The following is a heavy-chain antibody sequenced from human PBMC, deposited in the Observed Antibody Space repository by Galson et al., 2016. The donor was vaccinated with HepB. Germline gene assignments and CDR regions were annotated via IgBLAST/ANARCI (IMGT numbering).Heavy chain of an antibody. D-gene: IGHD2-21*01. V-gene: IGHV3-30*18. Sequence: SLRLSCAASGFTFSFYGMHWVRPAPGHGLEWVALISFDGSNKYYADSVKGRFTVSSDNSRNTLYLQMNSRRVEDTALYYCAKELWVFRHPGVGYLDSWGQGTLVTVSS. CDR1: GFTFSFYG. CDR3: AKELWVFRHPGVGYLDS. J-gene: IGHJ4*02. CDR2: ISFDGSNK.